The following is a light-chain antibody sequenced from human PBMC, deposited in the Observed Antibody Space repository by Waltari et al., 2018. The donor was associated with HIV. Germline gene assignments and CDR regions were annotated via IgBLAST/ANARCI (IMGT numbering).Light chain of an antibody. CDR3: QSVDDGGTHVV. J-gene: IGLJ2*01. CDR1: ALPKRY. CDR2: KDT. Sequence: SYELTQPPSVSVSPGQTAEITCSGDALPKRYSYWYRQKTGQAPVMVIYKDTKRPSGIPERFSGSTSGAKVTLTISGVRAEDDGDYYCQSVDDGGTHVVFGGGTKLTVL. V-gene: IGLV3-25*03.